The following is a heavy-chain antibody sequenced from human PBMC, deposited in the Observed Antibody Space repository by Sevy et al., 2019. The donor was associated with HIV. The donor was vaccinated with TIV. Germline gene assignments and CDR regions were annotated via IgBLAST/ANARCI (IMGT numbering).Heavy chain of an antibody. D-gene: IGHD2-2*01. J-gene: IGHJ1*01. CDR3: AKDHHFCSSTSCRPEYFQH. CDR1: GFTFSSYA. V-gene: IGHV3-23*01. CDR2: ISGSGGST. Sequence: GGSLRLSCAASGFTFSSYAMSWVRQAPGKGLEWVSAISGSGGSTYYADSVKGRFTISRDNSKNRLYLQMNSLRAEDTAVYYCAKDHHFCSSTSCRPEYFQHWGQGTLVTVSS.